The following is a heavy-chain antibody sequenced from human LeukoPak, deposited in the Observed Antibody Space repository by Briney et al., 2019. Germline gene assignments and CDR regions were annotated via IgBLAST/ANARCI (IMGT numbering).Heavy chain of an antibody. J-gene: IGHJ4*02. D-gene: IGHD5-24*01. CDR3: VQDWVATIVAPRHFDY. Sequence: GGSLRLSCSGSGFTFSNHAMHWVHQAPGKRLEYVSGISANGGSTYYADSVKGKFTISRDNSKNTLYLQMSSLRPEDTAVYSCVQDWVATIVAPRHFDYWGQGTLVIVSS. V-gene: IGHV3-64D*06. CDR2: ISANGGST. CDR1: GFTFSNHA.